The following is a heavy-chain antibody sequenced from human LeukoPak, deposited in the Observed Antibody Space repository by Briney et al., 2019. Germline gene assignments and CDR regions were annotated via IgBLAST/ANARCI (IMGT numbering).Heavy chain of an antibody. CDR3: ASSGSYGVWYFDY. Sequence: SVKVSCKASGGTFSSYAISWVRQAPGQGLEWMGGIIPIFGTANYAQKFQGRVTITTDESTSIAYMELSSLRSEDTAVYYCASSGSYGVWYFDYWGQGTLVTVSS. J-gene: IGHJ4*02. D-gene: IGHD1-26*01. CDR2: IIPIFGTA. V-gene: IGHV1-69*05. CDR1: GGTFSSYA.